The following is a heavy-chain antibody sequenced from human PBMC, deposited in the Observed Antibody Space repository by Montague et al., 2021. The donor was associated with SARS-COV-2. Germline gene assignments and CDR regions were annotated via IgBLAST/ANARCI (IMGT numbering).Heavy chain of an antibody. D-gene: IGHD3-9*01. V-gene: IGHV2-70*04. Sequence: PALVKPTQTLTLTCTFSGFSLSTSGMRASWIRQPPGKALEWLARIDWDDDDKFYSTSLKTRLTISKDTSKNQVVLTMTNMDPVDTATYYRARSYYDILTAYYTPFDYWGQGTLVTVSS. CDR2: IDWDDDDK. J-gene: IGHJ4*02. CDR3: ARSYYDILTAYYTPFDY. CDR1: GFSLSTSGMR.